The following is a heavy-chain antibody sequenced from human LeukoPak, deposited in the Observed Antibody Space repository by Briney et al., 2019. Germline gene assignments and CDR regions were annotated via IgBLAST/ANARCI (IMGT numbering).Heavy chain of an antibody. Sequence: GGSLRLSCAASGFAFSSYAMSWVRQAPGKGLEWVSAISGSGGSTYYADSVKGRFTISRDNSKNTLYLQMNSLRAEDTAVYYCAKGSVVVPAARFDYWGQGTLVTVSS. CDR3: AKGSVVVPAARFDY. CDR2: ISGSGGST. J-gene: IGHJ4*02. D-gene: IGHD2-2*01. V-gene: IGHV3-23*01. CDR1: GFAFSSYA.